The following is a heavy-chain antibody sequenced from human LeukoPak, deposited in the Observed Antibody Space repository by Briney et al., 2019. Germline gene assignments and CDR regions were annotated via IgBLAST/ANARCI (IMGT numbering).Heavy chain of an antibody. V-gene: IGHV3-48*04. CDR3: ARDGSSSSWYKTYFDY. D-gene: IGHD6-13*01. Sequence: GGSLRLSCAASGFTFSDYSMNWVRRAPGKGLEWVSYISSSSSTIYYADSVKGRFTISRDNAKNSLYLQMNSLRAEDTAVYYCARDGSSSSWYKTYFDYWGQGTLVTVSS. CDR2: ISSSSSTI. CDR1: GFTFSDYS. J-gene: IGHJ4*02.